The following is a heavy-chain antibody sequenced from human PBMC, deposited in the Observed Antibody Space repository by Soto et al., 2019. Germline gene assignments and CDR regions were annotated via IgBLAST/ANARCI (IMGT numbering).Heavy chain of an antibody. J-gene: IGHJ5*02. CDR3: AREIRFLEWLAYNWFDP. Sequence: SETLSLTCTVSGGSISSSRYYWGWIRQPPGKGLEWIGSIYYSGSTYYNPSLKSRVTISVDTSKNQFSLKLSSVTAADTAVYYCAREIRFLEWLAYNWFDPWGQGTLVTVSS. V-gene: IGHV4-39*02. D-gene: IGHD3-3*01. CDR1: GGSISSSRYY. CDR2: IYYSGST.